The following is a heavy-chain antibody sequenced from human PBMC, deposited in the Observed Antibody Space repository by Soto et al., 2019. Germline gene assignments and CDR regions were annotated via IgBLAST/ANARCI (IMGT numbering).Heavy chain of an antibody. CDR1: GGTFSSYA. D-gene: IGHD6-19*01. V-gene: IGHV1-69*13. CDR2: IIPIFGTA. Sequence: ASVKVSCKASGGTFSSYAISWVRQAPGQGLEWMGGIIPIFGTANYAQKFQGRVTITADESTSTAYMELSSLRSEDTAVYYCSSGWYYAEYFQHWGQGTLVTVSS. J-gene: IGHJ1*01. CDR3: SSGWYYAEYFQH.